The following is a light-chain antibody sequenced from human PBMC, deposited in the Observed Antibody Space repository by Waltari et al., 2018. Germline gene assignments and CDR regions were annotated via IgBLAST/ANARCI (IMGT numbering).Light chain of an antibody. CDR3: QQADSFPRT. Sequence: DVQMTQSPSSVSASLGDRVTITCRASQTIGTWLAWYQQKAGKAPRLLIYGASVLHSGVPSRFSGSGSGTDFTLKINNLQPEDFAIYFCQQADSFPRTFGQGTKVVI. V-gene: IGKV1-12*01. J-gene: IGKJ1*01. CDR1: QTIGTW. CDR2: GAS.